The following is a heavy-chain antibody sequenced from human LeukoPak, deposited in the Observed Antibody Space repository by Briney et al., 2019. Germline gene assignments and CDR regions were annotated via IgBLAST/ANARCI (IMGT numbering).Heavy chain of an antibody. CDR2: IIPIFGTA. Sequence: SVKVSCKASGGTFSSYAISWVRQAPGQGLEWMGGIIPIFGTANYAQKFQGRVTITTDESTSTAYMELSSLRSEDTAVYYCAREGNWNYNWFDPWGQGTLVTVSS. D-gene: IGHD1-7*01. V-gene: IGHV1-69*05. CDR3: AREGNWNYNWFDP. J-gene: IGHJ5*02. CDR1: GGTFSSYA.